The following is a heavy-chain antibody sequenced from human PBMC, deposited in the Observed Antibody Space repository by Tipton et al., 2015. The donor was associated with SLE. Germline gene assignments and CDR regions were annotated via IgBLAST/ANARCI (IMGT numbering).Heavy chain of an antibody. V-gene: IGHV4-59*08. CDR2: IDNSGST. Sequence: GLVKPSETLSLTCTVSGGSLSSSYWSWIRQPPEKGLEWIGFIDNSGSTNYNPALKSRVTMSVDTSKNQFSLKLTSVTATDTAVYYCTRGGFDWGFPYFDYWGQGALVTVSS. J-gene: IGHJ4*02. D-gene: IGHD3-9*01. CDR3: TRGGFDWGFPYFDY. CDR1: GGSLSSSY.